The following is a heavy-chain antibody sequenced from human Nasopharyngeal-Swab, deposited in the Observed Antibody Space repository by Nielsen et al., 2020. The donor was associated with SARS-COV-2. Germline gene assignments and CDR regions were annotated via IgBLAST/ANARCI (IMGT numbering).Heavy chain of an antibody. CDR2: TYYRSKGYN. J-gene: IGHJ4*02. Sequence: WIRQSPSRGLEWLGRTYYRSKGYNDYAVSVKSRITINPDTSKNQFSLQLNSVTPEDTAVYYCARDLDSSSWYPYYFDYWGQGTLVTVSS. CDR3: ARDLDSSSWYPYYFDY. D-gene: IGHD6-13*01. V-gene: IGHV6-1*01.